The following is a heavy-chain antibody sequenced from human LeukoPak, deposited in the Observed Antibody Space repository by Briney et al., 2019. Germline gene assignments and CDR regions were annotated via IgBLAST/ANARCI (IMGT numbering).Heavy chain of an antibody. CDR1: GFTFSSYA. J-gene: IGHJ4*02. Sequence: PGGSLRLSCAAFGFTFSSYAMHWVRQAPGKGLEWVSSISSSSRYIYYADSVKGRFTISRDNAKNSLYLQMNSLRAEDTAVYYCARSEGTIDYWGQGTLVTVSS. D-gene: IGHD2-8*01. CDR3: ARSEGTIDY. CDR2: ISSSSRYI. V-gene: IGHV3-21*01.